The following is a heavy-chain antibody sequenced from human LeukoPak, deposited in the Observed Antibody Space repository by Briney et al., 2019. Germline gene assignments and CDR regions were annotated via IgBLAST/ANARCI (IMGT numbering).Heavy chain of an antibody. CDR3: ARDDTPYYDFWSGSRYYYYGMDV. CDR2: INSDGSST. Sequence: GGSLRLSCAASGFTFSSYAMSWVRQAPGKGLVWVSRINSDGSSTSYADSVKGRFTISRDNAKNTLYLQMNSLRAEDTAVYYRARDDTPYYDFWSGSRYYYYGMDVWGQGTTVTVSS. CDR1: GFTFSSYA. D-gene: IGHD3-3*01. V-gene: IGHV3-74*01. J-gene: IGHJ6*02.